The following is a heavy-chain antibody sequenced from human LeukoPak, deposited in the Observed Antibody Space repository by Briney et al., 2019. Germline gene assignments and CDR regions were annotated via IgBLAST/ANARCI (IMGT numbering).Heavy chain of an antibody. CDR3: ASSSGYYFGRIDY. CDR1: GGSISSGGYY. Sequence: SETLSLTCTVSGGSISSGGYYWSWIRQHPGKGLGWIGCIYYSGSTYYNPSLKSRVTISADTSKNQFSLKLSSVTAADTAVYYCASSSGYYFGRIDYWGQGTLVTVSS. V-gene: IGHV4-31*03. CDR2: IYYSGST. D-gene: IGHD3-22*01. J-gene: IGHJ4*02.